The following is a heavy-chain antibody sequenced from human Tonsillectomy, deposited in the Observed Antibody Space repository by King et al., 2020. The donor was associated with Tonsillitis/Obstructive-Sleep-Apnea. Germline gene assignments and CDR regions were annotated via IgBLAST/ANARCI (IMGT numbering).Heavy chain of an antibody. CDR3: ARDLDGNNYGLPGDY. J-gene: IGHJ4*02. D-gene: IGHD5-18*01. CDR2: ISYDGGNK. V-gene: IGHV3-30*01. CDR1: GFTFSSYA. Sequence: VQLVESGGGVVQPGRSLRLSCAASGFTFSSYAMHWVRQAPGKGLEWVAVISYDGGNKYYADSVKGRFTISRDNSKKTLYLQMNSLRAEDTAVYYCARDLDGNNYGLPGDYWGQGTLVTVSS.